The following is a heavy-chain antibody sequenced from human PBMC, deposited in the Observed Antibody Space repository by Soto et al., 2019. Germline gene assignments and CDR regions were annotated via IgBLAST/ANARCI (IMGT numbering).Heavy chain of an antibody. CDR2: IYYSGST. CDR3: ARCPSITMIVGAFDI. CDR1: GGSISSGGYY. D-gene: IGHD3-22*01. J-gene: IGHJ3*02. V-gene: IGHV4-31*03. Sequence: QVQLQESGPGLVKPSQTLSLTCTVSGGSISSGGYYWSWIRQHPGKGLEWIGYIYYSGSTYYNPSLKSRVTISVDTSKNQFSLKLSSVTAADTAVYYCARCPSITMIVGAFDIWGQGTMVTVSS.